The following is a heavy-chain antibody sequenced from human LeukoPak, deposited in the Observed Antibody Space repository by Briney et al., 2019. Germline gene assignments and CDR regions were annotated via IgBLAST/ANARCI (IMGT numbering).Heavy chain of an antibody. V-gene: IGHV1-69*05. D-gene: IGHD2-21*02. CDR3: ARAHHIVVVTAIPRYYYGMDV. J-gene: IGHJ6*02. Sequence: WASVKVSCKASGGTFGSYAISWVRQAPGQGLEWMGGIIPIFGTASYAQKFQGRVTMTRDTSTSTVYMELSSLRSEDTAVYYCARAHHIVVVTAIPRYYYGMDVWGQGTTVTVSS. CDR1: GGTFGSYA. CDR2: IIPIFGTA.